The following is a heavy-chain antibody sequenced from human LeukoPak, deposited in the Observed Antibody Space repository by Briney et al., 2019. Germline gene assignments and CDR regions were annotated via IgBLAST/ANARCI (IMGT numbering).Heavy chain of an antibody. CDR3: ARHYYGDYFFDH. D-gene: IGHD4-17*01. V-gene: IGHV4-59*08. CDR1: GDISNHY. CDR2: IHSAGHT. J-gene: IGHJ4*02. Sequence: SETLSLTCTVSGDISNHYLTWIRQSPGKGMEWIGYIHSAGHTSYNPSLNSRVAISIDTSKNQLSLKLVSVTAADTAVYYCARHYYGDYFFDHWGQGTLVTVSS.